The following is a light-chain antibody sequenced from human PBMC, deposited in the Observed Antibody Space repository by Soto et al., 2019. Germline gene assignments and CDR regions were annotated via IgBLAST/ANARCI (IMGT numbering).Light chain of an antibody. J-gene: IGKJ1*01. CDR3: QQYNIYCT. CDR1: QSVSSK. Sequence: EIVMTQSPATLSVSPGERATLSCRASQSVSSKLAWYQQKPGQAPRLLIYGASTRATGIPARFSGSGSGTEFTLTISSLQSEDFATYYCQQYNIYCTFGQGTKVEI. V-gene: IGKV3-15*01. CDR2: GAS.